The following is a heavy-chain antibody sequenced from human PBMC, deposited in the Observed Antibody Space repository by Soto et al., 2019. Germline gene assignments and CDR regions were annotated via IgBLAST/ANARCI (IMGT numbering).Heavy chain of an antibody. CDR2: ISAYNGNT. D-gene: IGHD4-17*01. J-gene: IGHJ6*02. CDR1: GYTFTSYG. Sequence: ASVKVSCKASGYTFTSYGISWVRQAPGQGLEWMGWISAYNGNTNYAQKFQGRVTITRDTSASTAYMELSSLGSEDTAVYYCATPTVTTGEYYYYGMDVWGQGTTVTAP. V-gene: IGHV1-18*01. CDR3: ATPTVTTGEYYYYGMDV.